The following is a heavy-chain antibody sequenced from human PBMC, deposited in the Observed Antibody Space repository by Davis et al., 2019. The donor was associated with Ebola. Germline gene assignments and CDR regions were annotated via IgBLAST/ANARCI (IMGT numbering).Heavy chain of an antibody. J-gene: IGHJ5*02. V-gene: IGHV1-8*01. CDR2: MNPNSGNT. CDR3: ARVGYSSGHEASWFDP. D-gene: IGHD6-19*01. Sequence: ASVKVSCKASGYTFTSYDINWVRQATGQGLEWMGWMNPNSGNTGYAQKFQGRVTMTRNTSISTAYMELSSLRSEDTAVYYCARVGYSSGHEASWFDPWGQGTLVTVSS. CDR1: GYTFTSYD.